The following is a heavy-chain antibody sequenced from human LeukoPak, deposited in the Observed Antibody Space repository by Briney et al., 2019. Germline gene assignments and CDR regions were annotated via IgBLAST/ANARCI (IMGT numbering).Heavy chain of an antibody. V-gene: IGHV3-23*01. Sequence: GGSLRLSCAASGFTFSIYAMSWVRQIPGKGLEGGSSITSRYGTTLYTDSVKGRFTISRDNSDNTLYLQMKSLRADDKAIYYCVRDRPNYYDSTGHYYRRNGDHWGQGTLVTVSS. CDR3: VRDRPNYYDSTGHYYRRNGDH. J-gene: IGHJ5*02. D-gene: IGHD3-22*01. CDR2: ITSRYGTT. CDR1: GFTFSIYA.